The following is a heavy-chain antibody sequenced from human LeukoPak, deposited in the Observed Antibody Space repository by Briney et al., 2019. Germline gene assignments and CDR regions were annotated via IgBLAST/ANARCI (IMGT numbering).Heavy chain of an antibody. CDR1: GYTFTSYD. Sequence: SVNVSCKSSGYTFTSYDIDWGGQATGQGLEWMGWMNPNSGNTGYAQKFQDRVTMTRNTSISTAYMELSSLRSEDTAVYYCARVPLAVFGVIPLDYWGQGTLVTVTS. D-gene: IGHD3-3*01. J-gene: IGHJ4*02. V-gene: IGHV1-8*01. CDR2: MNPNSGNT. CDR3: ARVPLAVFGVIPLDY.